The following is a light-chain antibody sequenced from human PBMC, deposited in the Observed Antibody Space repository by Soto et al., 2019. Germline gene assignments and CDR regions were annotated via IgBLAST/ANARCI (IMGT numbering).Light chain of an antibody. J-gene: IGKJ5*01. CDR1: QGISTN. CDR2: AAS. V-gene: IGKV1-12*01. CDR3: LQANRVPRS. Sequence: DIQMTQSPSSVSASVGDRVTIACRASQGISTNLAWYQQKPGKAPKLLIYAASSLQSGVPPRFSGSGSGTDFTLTISSLQPEDFAIYYCLQANRVPRSFGQGTRLEIK.